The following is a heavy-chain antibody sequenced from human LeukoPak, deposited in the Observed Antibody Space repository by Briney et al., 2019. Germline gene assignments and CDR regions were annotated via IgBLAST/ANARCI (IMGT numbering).Heavy chain of an antibody. CDR1: GSTFNSYA. CDR3: AKHGGTAAAYRFDP. J-gene: IGHJ5*02. D-gene: IGHD6-25*01. CDR2: ITGSGGST. Sequence: GGSLRLSCAASGSTFNSYAMGWVRQAPGKGLEWVSSITGSGGSTYYADSVKGRLTISRDNSKNTLYLQMNSLRVEDTAVYYCAKHGGTAAAYRFDPWGQGTLVTVSS. V-gene: IGHV3-23*01.